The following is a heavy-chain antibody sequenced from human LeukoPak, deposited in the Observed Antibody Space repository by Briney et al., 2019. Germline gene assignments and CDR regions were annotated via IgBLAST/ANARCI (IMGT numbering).Heavy chain of an antibody. CDR3: ARVDAYSSGSFDY. J-gene: IGHJ4*02. V-gene: IGHV1-2*06. D-gene: IGHD6-19*01. CDR2: INPNSGGT. CDR1: GYTFTGYY. Sequence: ASVKVSCKASGYTFTGYYMHWVRQAPGQGLEWMGRINPNSGGTNYAQKFQGRVTMTRDTSISTAYMELSRLRSDDTAVYYCARVDAYSSGSFDYWGQGTLVTVSS.